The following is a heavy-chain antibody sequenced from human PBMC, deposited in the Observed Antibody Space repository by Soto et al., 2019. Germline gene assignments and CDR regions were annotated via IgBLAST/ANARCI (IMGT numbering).Heavy chain of an antibody. CDR3: ARAGPSKFQTSNWFDP. J-gene: IGHJ5*02. CDR2: TYYRSKWYN. CDR1: GDSVSSNSAA. Sequence: SQTLSLTCAISGDSVSSNSAAWNWIRQSPSRGLEWLGRTYYRSKWYNDYAVSVKSRITINPDTSKNQFSLQLNSVTPEDTAVYYCARAGPSKFQTSNWFDPWGQGTLVTVSS. V-gene: IGHV6-1*01. D-gene: IGHD2-2*01.